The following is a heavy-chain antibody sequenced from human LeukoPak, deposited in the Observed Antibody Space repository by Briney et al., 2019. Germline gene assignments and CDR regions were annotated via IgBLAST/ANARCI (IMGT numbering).Heavy chain of an antibody. Sequence: PGESLRLSCAASGFTFGNYAMHWVRQAPGKGLEWLSIISWNSGYIGYADSVKGRFTISRDNAKKSLDLQMNSLRAEDTAFYYCAKVRGTYSSGYFFDYWGQGTLVTVSS. V-gene: IGHV3-9*01. CDR1: GFTFGNYA. D-gene: IGHD6-19*01. J-gene: IGHJ4*02. CDR3: AKVRGTYSSGYFFDY. CDR2: ISWNSGYI.